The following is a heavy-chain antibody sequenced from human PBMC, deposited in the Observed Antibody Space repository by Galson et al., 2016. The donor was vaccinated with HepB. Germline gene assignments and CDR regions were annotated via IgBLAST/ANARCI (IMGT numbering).Heavy chain of an antibody. V-gene: IGHV3-74*01. CDR2: INPDASTI. CDR3: ARGGLEPVDY. D-gene: IGHD1-1*01. CDR1: GFSLSVYW. J-gene: IGHJ4*02. Sequence: SLRLSCAASGFSLSVYWMHWVRQAPGGGLVWVSRINPDASTINYGDSVRGRFTISRDNAKSTLYLQMNKLRVEDTAVYYCARGGLEPVDYWGQGTLVTVSS.